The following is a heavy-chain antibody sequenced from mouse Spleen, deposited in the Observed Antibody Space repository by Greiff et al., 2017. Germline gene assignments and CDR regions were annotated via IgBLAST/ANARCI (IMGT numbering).Heavy chain of an antibody. CDR1: GYTFTSYW. CDR2: IHPNSGST. V-gene: IGHV1-64*01. Sequence: QVQLQQPGAELVKPGASVQLSCKASGYTFTSYWMHWVKQRPGQGLEWIGMIHPNSGSTNYNEKFKSKATLTVDKSSSTAYMQLSSLTSEDSAVYYCARGEDGYYWYFDVWGAGTTVTVSS. J-gene: IGHJ1*01. CDR3: ARGEDGYYWYFDV. D-gene: IGHD2-3*01.